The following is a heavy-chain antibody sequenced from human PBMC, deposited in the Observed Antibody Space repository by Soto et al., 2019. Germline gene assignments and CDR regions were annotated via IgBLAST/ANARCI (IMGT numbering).Heavy chain of an antibody. CDR2: IYPGDSLT. V-gene: IGHV5-51*01. CDR1: GYSFTNSW. CDR3: ARQQGY. J-gene: IGHJ4*02. Sequence: GESLEISCKASGYSFTNSWIGWVRQMPGKGLEWVGIIYPGDSLTRYSPSFQGQVTISAYKSISSAYLQWSSLKASDTAMYYCARQQGYLGQGTLVTVSS.